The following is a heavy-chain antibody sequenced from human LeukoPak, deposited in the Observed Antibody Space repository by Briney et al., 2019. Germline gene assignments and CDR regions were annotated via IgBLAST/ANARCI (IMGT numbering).Heavy chain of an antibody. D-gene: IGHD6-13*01. CDR3: ARGGYSSSWQLFDY. Sequence: SETLSLTCSVSGASISSGSNYWGWIRQPPGKTLEWIGSIYSSGSTYYNSSLQSRVIIIIDTPKNHFSLTLSSVTAADTAVYYCARGGYSSSWQLFDYWGQGTLVTVSS. CDR1: GASISSGSNY. V-gene: IGHV4-39*07. CDR2: IYSSGST. J-gene: IGHJ4*02.